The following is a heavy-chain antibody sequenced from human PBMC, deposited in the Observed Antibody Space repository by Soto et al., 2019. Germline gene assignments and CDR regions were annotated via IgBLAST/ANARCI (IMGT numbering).Heavy chain of an antibody. V-gene: IGHV3-30*03. CDR2: ISYDGSNK. D-gene: IGHD6-6*01. CDR1: GFTVSSYG. Sequence: GGSVRLSCAASGFTVSSYGMHCVRQAPGKGLEWLAVISYDGSNKYYENSVKGRFTISRENSKNTLYLQMNSLRAEDTAVYYCARERDTSSSLSCYGMEVWGPGTTVTVSS. J-gene: IGHJ6*02. CDR3: ARERDTSSSLSCYGMEV.